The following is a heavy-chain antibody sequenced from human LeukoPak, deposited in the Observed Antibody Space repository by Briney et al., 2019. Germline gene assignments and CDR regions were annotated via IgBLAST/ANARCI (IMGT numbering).Heavy chain of an antibody. Sequence: AETLSLTCAVSGGSISSSNWWSLVRHPPGEGLEWIGVICHSESTNYNPSPKSRVNISVDKSKNQCSLKLSSVTAADTAVYYCARTRRRAKEDIVVVPAAMPGWFDPWGQGTLVTVSS. J-gene: IGHJ5*02. CDR1: GGSISSSNW. V-gene: IGHV4-4*02. CDR2: ICHSEST. CDR3: ARTRRRAKEDIVVVPAAMPGWFDP. D-gene: IGHD2-2*01.